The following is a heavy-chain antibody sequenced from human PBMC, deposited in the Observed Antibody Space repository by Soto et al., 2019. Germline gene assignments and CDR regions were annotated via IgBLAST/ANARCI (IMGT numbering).Heavy chain of an antibody. V-gene: IGHV4-39*01. D-gene: IGHD3-10*01. CDR3: ARHIPSHPYYYGSGSYYNNPIDY. CDR2: IYYSGST. CDR1: GGSISSSSYY. J-gene: IGHJ4*02. Sequence: PSETLSLTCTVSGGSISSSSYYWGWIRHPPGKGLEWIGSIYYSGSTYYNPSLKSRVTISVDTSKNQFSLKLSSVTAADTAVYYCARHIPSHPYYYGSGSYYNNPIDYWGQGTLVTVSS.